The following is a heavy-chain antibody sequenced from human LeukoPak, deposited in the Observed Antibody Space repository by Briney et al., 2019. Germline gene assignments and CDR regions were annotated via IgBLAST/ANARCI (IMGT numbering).Heavy chain of an antibody. CDR2: MRQDGGEI. V-gene: IGHV3-7*03. Sequence: GGSLRLSCVVSGFTFNNYWMSWVRQAPGKGLEWVATMRQDGGEIYYVDSVKGRFTISRDNSKNTLYLQMNSLKAEDTAVYYCAKDPYCSSTSCSNFDYWGQGTLVTVSS. D-gene: IGHD2-2*01. J-gene: IGHJ4*02. CDR3: AKDPYCSSTSCSNFDY. CDR1: GFTFNNYW.